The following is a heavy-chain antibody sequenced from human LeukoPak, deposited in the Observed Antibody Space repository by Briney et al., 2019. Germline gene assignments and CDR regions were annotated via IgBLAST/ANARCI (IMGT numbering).Heavy chain of an antibody. V-gene: IGHV4-59*01. CDR3: ARVWGITIFGVVHGTFDY. CDR1: GGSISSYY. J-gene: IGHJ4*02. CDR2: IYYSGST. D-gene: IGHD3-3*01. Sequence: SETLSLTCTVSGGSISSYYWSWIRQPPGKGLEWIGYIYYSGSTNYNPSLKSRVTISVDTSKNQFSLKLSSVTAADTAVYYCARVWGITIFGVVHGTFDYWGQGTLVTVSS.